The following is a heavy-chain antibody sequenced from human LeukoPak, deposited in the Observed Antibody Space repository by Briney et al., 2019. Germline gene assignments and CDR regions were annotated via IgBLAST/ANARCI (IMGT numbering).Heavy chain of an antibody. CDR3: ARDYDILTGFPRGGFDY. CDR1: GFTFSSYA. D-gene: IGHD3-9*01. V-gene: IGHV3-23*01. Sequence: GGSLRLSCAASGFTFSSYAMSWVRQAPGKGLEWVSAISGSGGSTYYADSVKGRFTISRDNSKNTLYLQMNSLRAEDTAVYYCARDYDILTGFPRGGFDYWGQGTLVTVSS. J-gene: IGHJ4*02. CDR2: ISGSGGST.